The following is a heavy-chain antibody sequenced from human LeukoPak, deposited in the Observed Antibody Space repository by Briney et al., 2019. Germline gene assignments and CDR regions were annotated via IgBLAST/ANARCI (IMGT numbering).Heavy chain of an antibody. V-gene: IGHV4-34*01. CDR3: ARGKYTAMVYYYYYYMDV. CDR2: INHSGST. J-gene: IGHJ6*03. CDR1: GGSFSGYY. D-gene: IGHD5-18*01. Sequence: KTWETLSLTCAVYGGSFSGYYWSWIRQPPGKGLDWIGEINHSGSTNYNPSLKSRVTISVDTPKNQFSLKLSSVTAADTAVYYCARGKYTAMVYYYYYYMDVWGKRTTVTVSS.